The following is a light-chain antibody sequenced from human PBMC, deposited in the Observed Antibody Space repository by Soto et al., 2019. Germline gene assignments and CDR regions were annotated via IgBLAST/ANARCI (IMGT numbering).Light chain of an antibody. CDR3: QQYGDSPRT. J-gene: IGKJ1*01. Sequence: IVFTQSPGTLSLSPGERATLSCRASQSVSRNYLAWYQHKPGQAPTLLIYGASRRTPGIPDRFSGRGSGTDFTLTISGLEPEDFAVYYCQQYGDSPRTFGQGTKVDI. CDR1: QSVSRNY. CDR2: GAS. V-gene: IGKV3-20*01.